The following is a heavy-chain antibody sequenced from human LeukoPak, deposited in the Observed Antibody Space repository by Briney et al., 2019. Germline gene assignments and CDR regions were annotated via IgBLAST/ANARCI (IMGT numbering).Heavy chain of an antibody. V-gene: IGHV3-48*04. CDR1: GFTLSSYS. J-gene: IGHJ1*01. Sequence: GGSLRLSCAASGFTLSSYSMNWVRQAPGKGLEWVSYISSSSSTIYYADSVKGRFTISRDNAKNSLYLQMNSLRAEDTAVYYCARDSVGYDILTGYYMEYFQHWGQGTLVTVSS. D-gene: IGHD3-9*01. CDR3: ARDSVGYDILTGYYMEYFQH. CDR2: ISSSSSTI.